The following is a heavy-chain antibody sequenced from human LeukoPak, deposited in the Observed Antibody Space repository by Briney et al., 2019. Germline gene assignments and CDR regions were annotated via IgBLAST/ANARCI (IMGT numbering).Heavy chain of an antibody. CDR3: ASPGNSSGYYYAEAFDI. D-gene: IGHD3-22*01. V-gene: IGHV4-59*12. CDR2: IYYSGST. J-gene: IGHJ3*02. Sequence: PSETLSLTCTVSGGSISSYYWSWIRQPPGKGLEGIGYIYYSGSTNYNPSLKSRVTISVDTSKNQFSLKLSSVTAADTAVYYCASPGNSSGYYYAEAFDIWGQGTMVTVSS. CDR1: GGSISSYY.